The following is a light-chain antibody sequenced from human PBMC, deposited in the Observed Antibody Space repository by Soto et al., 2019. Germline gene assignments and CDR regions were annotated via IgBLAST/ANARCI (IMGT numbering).Light chain of an antibody. CDR3: QQSFGYPPNT. Sequence: DIQMTQSPSSLSASLGDTVTISCRASQNIENYLHWYQQKAGKAPEVLLYVASVLKDGVSSRFSGSGYGTDLTLTITNLQPEDFAMYYCQQSFGYPPNTFGQGTRLEIK. CDR1: QNIENY. V-gene: IGKV1-39*01. J-gene: IGKJ5*01. CDR2: VAS.